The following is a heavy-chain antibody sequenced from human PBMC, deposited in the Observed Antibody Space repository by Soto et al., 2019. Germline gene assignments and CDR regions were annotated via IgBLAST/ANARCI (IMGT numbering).Heavy chain of an antibody. CDR1: GFTFSGFD. J-gene: IGHJ4*02. D-gene: IGHD2-15*01. V-gene: IGHV3-13*01. CDR2: IGTAGDT. CDR3: ARGQEVGAHFFES. Sequence: EVQLVESGGNLVQPGRSLRLSCEASGFTFSGFDMHWVRQPTGKGLEWVSTIGTAGDTYYAVSVKGRFTISRDNAKNSLSIQMNSLRAGDTAVYFCARGQEVGAHFFESWGPGTQVTVSS.